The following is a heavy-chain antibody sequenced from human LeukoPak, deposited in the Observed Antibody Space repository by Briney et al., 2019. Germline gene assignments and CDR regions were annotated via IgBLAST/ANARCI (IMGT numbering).Heavy chain of an antibody. J-gene: IGHJ4*02. D-gene: IGHD6-19*01. V-gene: IGHV3-48*01. Sequence: GGSLRLSCAASGFTFSSYSMNWVRQAPGKGLEWVSYISSSSSTIYYADSVKGRFTISRDNAKNSLYLQMNSLRAEDTAVYYCARGSYSSGFGNDYWGQGTLVTVSS. CDR2: ISSSSSTI. CDR3: ARGSYSSGFGNDY. CDR1: GFTFSSYS.